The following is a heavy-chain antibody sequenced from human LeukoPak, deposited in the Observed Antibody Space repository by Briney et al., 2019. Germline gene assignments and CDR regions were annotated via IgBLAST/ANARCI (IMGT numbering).Heavy chain of an antibody. CDR3: ARTPAYDFWNVFDY. Sequence: PSETLSLTCTVSGGSISSGGYYWSWIRQHPGKGLEWIGYIYYSGSTYYNPSLKSRVTISVDTSKNQFSLKLSSVTAADTAVYYCARTPAYDFWNVFDYWGQGTLVTVSS. D-gene: IGHD3-3*01. CDR2: IYYSGST. J-gene: IGHJ4*02. V-gene: IGHV4-31*03. CDR1: GGSISSGGYY.